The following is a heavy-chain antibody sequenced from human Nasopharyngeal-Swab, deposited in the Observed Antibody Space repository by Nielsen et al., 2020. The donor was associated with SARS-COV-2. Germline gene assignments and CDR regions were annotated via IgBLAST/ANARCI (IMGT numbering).Heavy chain of an antibody. Sequence: WIRQPPGKGLEWVANIKQDGSEKCYVDSVKGRFTISRDNAKNSLYLQMNSLRAEDTAVYYCASVHSSSWYFDYWGQGTLVTVSS. J-gene: IGHJ4*02. CDR3: ASVHSSSWYFDY. CDR2: IKQDGSEK. D-gene: IGHD6-13*01. V-gene: IGHV3-7*01.